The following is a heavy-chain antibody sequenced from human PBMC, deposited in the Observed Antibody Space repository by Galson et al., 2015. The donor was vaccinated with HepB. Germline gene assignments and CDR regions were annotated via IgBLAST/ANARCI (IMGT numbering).Heavy chain of an antibody. D-gene: IGHD1-26*01. Sequence: SVKVSCKASGGTFSSYAISWVRQAPGQGLEWMGRIIPIFGTANYAQKFQGRVTITADKSTSTAYMELSSLRSEDTAVYYCARVFSGSYFNAFDIWGQGTMVTVSS. CDR2: IIPIFGTA. CDR3: ARVFSGSYFNAFDI. CDR1: GGTFSSYA. J-gene: IGHJ3*02. V-gene: IGHV1-69*06.